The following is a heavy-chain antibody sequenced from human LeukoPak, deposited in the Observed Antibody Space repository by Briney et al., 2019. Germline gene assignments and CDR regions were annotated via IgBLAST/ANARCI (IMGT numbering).Heavy chain of an antibody. Sequence: ASVKVSCKASGYTFSNYVLTWVRQAPGQGLEWMGWISVYNDNAIYAQKFEGRVTMTTDTSTSTGYMELRSLRSDDTAVYYCARSGPKDWALDYWGRGTLVSVSS. CDR1: GYTFSNYV. CDR2: ISVYNDNA. D-gene: IGHD1-14*01. J-gene: IGHJ4*02. V-gene: IGHV1-18*01. CDR3: ARSGPKDWALDY.